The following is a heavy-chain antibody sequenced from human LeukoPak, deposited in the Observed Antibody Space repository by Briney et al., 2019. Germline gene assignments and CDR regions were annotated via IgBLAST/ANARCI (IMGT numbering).Heavy chain of an antibody. CDR2: IYSGGST. CDR3: ARVKDIVVVPAAIRSSCFDY. V-gene: IGHV3-66*01. J-gene: IGHJ4*02. CDR1: GFTVSSNY. D-gene: IGHD2-2*02. Sequence: GGSLRLSCAASGFTVSSNYMSWVRQAPGKGLEWVSVIYSGGSTYYADSVKGRFTISRDNSKNTLYLQMNSLRAEDTAVYYCARVKDIVVVPAAIRSSCFDYWGQGTLVTVSS.